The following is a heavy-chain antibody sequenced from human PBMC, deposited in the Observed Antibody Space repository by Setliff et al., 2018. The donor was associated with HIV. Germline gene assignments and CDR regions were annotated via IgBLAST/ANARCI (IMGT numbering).Heavy chain of an antibody. CDR1: GGSFSGYY. J-gene: IGHJ6*03. Sequence: SETLSLTCAVYGGSFSGYYWSWIRQTPGKGLERIGEIDHSGGTKYNPSLKRRVTIPVDTSKNQFSLKLSSVTAADTAVYYCASARFWSGYYTGDNYYYMDVWGKGTTVTVSS. V-gene: IGHV4-34*01. CDR3: ASARFWSGYYTGDNYYYMDV. CDR2: IDHSGGT. D-gene: IGHD3-3*01.